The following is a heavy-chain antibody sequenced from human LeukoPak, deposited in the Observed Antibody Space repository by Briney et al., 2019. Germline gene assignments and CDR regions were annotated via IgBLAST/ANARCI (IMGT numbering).Heavy chain of an antibody. D-gene: IGHD6-25*01. Sequence: ASVKVSCKGSGYSFTAYWIGWVRQMPGKGLEWMGIIYPGDSTTTYSPSFQGQVTISVDKSISTASLQWSSLKASDTAMYYCARSTSAARTSPLAYYYGLDVWGQGTTVTVSS. J-gene: IGHJ6*02. CDR2: IYPGDSTT. CDR1: GYSFTAYW. V-gene: IGHV5-51*01. CDR3: ARSTSAARTSPLAYYYGLDV.